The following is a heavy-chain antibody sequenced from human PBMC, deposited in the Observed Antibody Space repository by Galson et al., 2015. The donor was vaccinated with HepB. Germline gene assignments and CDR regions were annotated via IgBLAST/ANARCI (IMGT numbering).Heavy chain of an antibody. D-gene: IGHD3-9*01. CDR1: GFTFTSYA. CDR3: AKNRGPSGYDILTGYSYPSMDF. J-gene: IGHJ4*02. Sequence: SLRLSCAVSGFTFTSYALSWVRQAPGKELEWVSTISSSGASTFYADSVKGRFTISRDNSRSTVYLQMNSLRAEDTALYYCAKNRGPSGYDILTGYSYPSMDFWGLGTLVTVSS. V-gene: IGHV3-23*01. CDR2: ISSSGAST.